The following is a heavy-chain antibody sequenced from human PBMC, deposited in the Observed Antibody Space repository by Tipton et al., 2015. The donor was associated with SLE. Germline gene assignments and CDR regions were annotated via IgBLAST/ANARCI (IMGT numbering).Heavy chain of an antibody. CDR1: GGSFSGYS. CDR3: ARDGTTVRSDY. J-gene: IGHJ4*02. V-gene: IGHV4-30-2*01. CDR2: IYHSGST. D-gene: IGHD4-17*01. Sequence: TLSLTCAVYGGSFSGYSWSWIRQPPGKGLEWIGYIYHSGSTYYNPSLKSRVTISVDRAKNQFSLKLSSVTAADTAVYYCARDGTTVRSDYWGQGTLVTVSS.